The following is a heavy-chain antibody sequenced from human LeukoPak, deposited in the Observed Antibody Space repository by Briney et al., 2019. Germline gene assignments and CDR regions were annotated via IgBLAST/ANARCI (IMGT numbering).Heavy chain of an antibody. Sequence: TGGSLRLSCAASGFTVSSKYMSWVRQAPGKGLEWVSVIYSDSSTYYADSVKGRFTISRDSSKNTLYLQMNSLRAEDTGVYYCARDGMITFGGVIVIPLYNWFDPWGQGTLVTVSS. CDR3: ARDGMITFGGVIVIPLYNWFDP. CDR1: GFTVSSKY. D-gene: IGHD3-16*02. CDR2: IYSDSST. V-gene: IGHV3-66*01. J-gene: IGHJ5*02.